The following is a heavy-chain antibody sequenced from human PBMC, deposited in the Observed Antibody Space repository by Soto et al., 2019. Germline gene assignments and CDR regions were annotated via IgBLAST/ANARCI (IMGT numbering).Heavy chain of an antibody. CDR2: IYYSGST. D-gene: IGHD3-16*01. CDR3: ARQGSSSYALSYYYYYMDV. Sequence: SETLSLTCTVSGGSISSSSYYWGWIRQPPGKGLEWIGSIYYSGSTYYNPSLKSRVTISVDTSKNQFSLKLSSVTAADTAVYYCARQGSSSYALSYYYYYMDVWGKGTKVTVSS. V-gene: IGHV4-39*01. J-gene: IGHJ6*03. CDR1: GGSISSSSYY.